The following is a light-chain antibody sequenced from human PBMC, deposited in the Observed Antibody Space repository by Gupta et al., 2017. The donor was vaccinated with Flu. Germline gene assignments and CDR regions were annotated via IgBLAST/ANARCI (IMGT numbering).Light chain of an antibody. Sequence: QSVLTPPPSASGTPGQRVTISCSGSSSNIASNPVSWYQHLPGTAPKLLIYGNNQRPSGVPDRFSGSESGTSASLAISGLQSEDEAAYFCAAWDDSLNGWVFGGGTKLTVL. CDR2: GNN. CDR1: SSNIASNP. J-gene: IGLJ3*02. V-gene: IGLV1-44*01. CDR3: AAWDDSLNGWV.